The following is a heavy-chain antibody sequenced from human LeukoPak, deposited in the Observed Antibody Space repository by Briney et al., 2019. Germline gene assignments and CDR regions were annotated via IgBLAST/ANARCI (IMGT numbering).Heavy chain of an antibody. CDR3: ARNYDWNDPQSGPHYYYYMDV. CDR2: IYYSGST. D-gene: IGHD1-20*01. J-gene: IGHJ6*03. Sequence: KSSGTLSLTCTVSGGSISSYYWSWIRQPPGKGLEWIGYIYYSGSTNYNPSLKSRVTISVDTSKNQFSLKLSSVTAADTAVYYCARNYDWNDPQSGPHYYYYMDVWGKGTTVTVSS. CDR1: GGSISSYY. V-gene: IGHV4-59*01.